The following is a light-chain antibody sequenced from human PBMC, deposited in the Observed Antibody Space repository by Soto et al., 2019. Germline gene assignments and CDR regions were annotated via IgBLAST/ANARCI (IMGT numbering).Light chain of an antibody. CDR1: SSDDGGHNF. CDR3: SSYTSTSTPYV. V-gene: IGLV2-14*01. Sequence: QSALTQPASVSGSPGQSITISCTGTSSDDGGHNFVSWFQQHPGKAPKLIIHEVTNRPSGISNRFSGSKSGNTASLTISGLQAEDEADYYCSSYTSTSTPYVFGTGTKLTVL. CDR2: EVT. J-gene: IGLJ1*01.